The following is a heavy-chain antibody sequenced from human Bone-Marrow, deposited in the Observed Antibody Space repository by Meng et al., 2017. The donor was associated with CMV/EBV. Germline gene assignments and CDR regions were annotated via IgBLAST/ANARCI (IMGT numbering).Heavy chain of an antibody. D-gene: IGHD5-24*01. CDR2: SNPSGYRT. Sequence: ASGTVSCKASGFPFSDYYIHWVRQAPGQGLEWVGLSNPSGYRTWYTQKLQGRVTMTRETSTSAAYMELGSLRSDDTAVYYCARNWDRDGYTYYFDYWGEGTLVTVSS. CDR1: GFPFSDYY. CDR3: ARNWDRDGYTYYFDY. J-gene: IGHJ4*02. V-gene: IGHV1-46*04.